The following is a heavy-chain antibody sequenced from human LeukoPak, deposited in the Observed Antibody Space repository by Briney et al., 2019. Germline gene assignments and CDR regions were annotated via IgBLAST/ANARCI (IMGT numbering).Heavy chain of an antibody. V-gene: IGHV1-24*01. CDR1: GYTLTGLS. J-gene: IGHJ5*02. Sequence: ASVKVSCKVSGYTLTGLSMHWVRQAPGKGLEWMGGFDPEDGETIYAQKFQGRVTMTEDTSTDTAYMELSSLRSEDTAVYYCATTDLRFTIFGPWGQGTLVTVSS. CDR2: FDPEDGET. CDR3: ATTDLRFTIFGP. D-gene: IGHD3-3*01.